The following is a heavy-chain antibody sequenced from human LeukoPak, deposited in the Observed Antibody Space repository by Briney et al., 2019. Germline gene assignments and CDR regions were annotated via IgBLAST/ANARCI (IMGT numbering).Heavy chain of an antibody. CDR3: TTDRGFSTLDD. V-gene: IGHV3-7*01. Sequence: GGPLRLSCADSGFSFSSYWMTWVRQAPGKGLEWVANINQDGSEKNHVDSVKGRFTISRDNAKKSLYLQMNSLRADDTAVYYCTTDRGFSTLDDWGQGTLVTVSS. CDR1: GFSFSSYW. D-gene: IGHD3-10*01. J-gene: IGHJ4*02. CDR2: INQDGSEK.